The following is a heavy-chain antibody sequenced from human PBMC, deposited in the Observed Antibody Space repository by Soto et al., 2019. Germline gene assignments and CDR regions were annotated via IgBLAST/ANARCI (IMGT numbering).Heavy chain of an antibody. Sequence: QITLKESGPTLVKPTQTLTLTCTFSGFSLGTSEVSVGWIRQPPRKALEWLALIYSDDDKRYSPSLKSRPTLTQDTSKNQVVLTMTNMDPVDTATYYCAHHKRGRGGDYWGQGTLVTVSS. D-gene: IGHD3-16*01. CDR1: GFSLGTSEVS. CDR2: IYSDDDK. V-gene: IGHV2-5*02. J-gene: IGHJ4*02. CDR3: AHHKRGRGGDY.